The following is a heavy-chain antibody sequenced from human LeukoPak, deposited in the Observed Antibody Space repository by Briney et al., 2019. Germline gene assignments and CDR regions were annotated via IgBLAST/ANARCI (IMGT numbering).Heavy chain of an antibody. CDR2: IYSGGST. CDR3: ARASYYYDSSGYYYDY. D-gene: IGHD3-22*01. J-gene: IGHJ4*02. V-gene: IGHV3-53*01. Sequence: GGSLRLSCPASGFTVSSNYMCWVRQAPGKGLEWVSVIYSGGSTYYADSVKGRFTISRDNSKNKLYLQMNSLRAEDCALYYCARASYYYDSSGYYYDYWGQGTLVTVSS. CDR1: GFTVSSNY.